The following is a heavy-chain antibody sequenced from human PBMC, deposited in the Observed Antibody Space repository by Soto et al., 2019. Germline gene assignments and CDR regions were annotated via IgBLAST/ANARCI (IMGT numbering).Heavy chain of an antibody. CDR1: GLTFSSYW. CDR2: ISSDGRST. J-gene: IGHJ4*02. Sequence: EVQLVESGGGLVQPGGSLRLSCAASGLTFSSYWMNWVRQGPGTGLEWVSRISSDGRSTVYADSVKGRFTVSRDNAKSTLYLQMNSLRAEDTAVYYCARVRDCNAGGCYSNFDYWGQGSLVTVSS. D-gene: IGHD2-15*01. V-gene: IGHV3-74*01. CDR3: ARVRDCNAGGCYSNFDY.